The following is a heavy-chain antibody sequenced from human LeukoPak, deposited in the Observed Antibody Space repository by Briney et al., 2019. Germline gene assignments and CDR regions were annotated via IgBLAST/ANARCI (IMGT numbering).Heavy chain of an antibody. CDR3: GKTTVGYSSGQKPAWPVDF. CDR1: RITFSNAW. CDR2: IFGSGGSP. D-gene: IGHD5-18*01. J-gene: IGHJ4*02. Sequence: PGGSLRLSCAVSRITFSNAWPSWVRQAPGKGLEWVAGIFGSGGSPHYADSVKGRFTISRDNPRNTVYLQINSLRDDDTAVYYCGKTTVGYSSGQKPAWPVDFWGQGTLVTVSS. V-gene: IGHV3-23*01.